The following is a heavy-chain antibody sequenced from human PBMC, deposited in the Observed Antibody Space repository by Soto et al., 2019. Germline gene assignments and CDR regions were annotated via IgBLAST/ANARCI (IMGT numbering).Heavy chain of an antibody. D-gene: IGHD1-1*01. CDR1: GFTFSSYA. V-gene: IGHV3-23*01. CDR3: AKCVHMQTTGNYYFDD. Sequence: GGSLRLSCAASGFTFSSYASSWVRQAPGNGMAWGSVTSGSGDSSYYGAFVNGRSTIHREKSKNTLDLKMNSMRGEDKPVYYCAKCVHMQTTGNYYFDDRSQGTVVT. CDR2: TSGSGDSS. J-gene: IGHJ4*02.